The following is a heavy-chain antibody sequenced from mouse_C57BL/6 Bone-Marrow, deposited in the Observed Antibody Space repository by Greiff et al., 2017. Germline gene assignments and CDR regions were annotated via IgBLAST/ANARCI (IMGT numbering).Heavy chain of an antibody. CDR3: AREFYYYGSSLYYYAMDY. CDR2: INPSSGYT. J-gene: IGHJ4*01. D-gene: IGHD1-1*01. V-gene: IGHV1-4*01. Sequence: QVQLQQSGAELARPGASVKMSCKASGYTFTSYTMHWVKQRPGQGLEWIGYINPSSGYTKYNQKFKDKATLTADKSSSTAYMQLSSLTSEDSAVYYCAREFYYYGSSLYYYAMDYWGQGTSVTVSS. CDR1: GYTFTSYT.